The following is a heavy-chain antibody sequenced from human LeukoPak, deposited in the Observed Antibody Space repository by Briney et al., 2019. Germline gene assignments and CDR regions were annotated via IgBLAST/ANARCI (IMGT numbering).Heavy chain of an antibody. J-gene: IGHJ6*03. V-gene: IGHV3-30*04. CDR2: ISYDGSNK. Sequence: PGRSLRLSCAASGFTFSSYAMHWVRQAPGKGLEWVAVISYDGSNKYYADSVKGRFTISRDNSKNTLYLQMNSLRAEDTAVYYCARRYGDYYYNYMDVWGKGTTVTVSS. CDR1: GFTFSSYA. D-gene: IGHD4-17*01. CDR3: ARRYGDYYYNYMDV.